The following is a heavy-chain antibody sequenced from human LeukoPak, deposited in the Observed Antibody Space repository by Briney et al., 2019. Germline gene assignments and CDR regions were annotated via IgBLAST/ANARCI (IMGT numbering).Heavy chain of an antibody. V-gene: IGHV1-46*01. CDR1: GYSFTSNY. J-gene: IGHJ4*02. CDR2: IYPRDGST. Sequence: ASVKVSCKASGYSFTSNYIHWVRQAPGQGLEWMGMIYPRDGSTSYAQKSQGRVTVTRDTSTSTVHMELSGLRSEDTAVYYCARDQEAFDYWGQGTLVTVSS. CDR3: ARDQEAFDY.